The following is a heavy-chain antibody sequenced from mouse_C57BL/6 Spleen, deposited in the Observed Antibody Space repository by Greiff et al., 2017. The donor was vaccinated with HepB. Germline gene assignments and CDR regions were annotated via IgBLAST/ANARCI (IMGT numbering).Heavy chain of an antibody. J-gene: IGHJ4*01. CDR3: AREDYDYDVAAMDY. V-gene: IGHV1-22*01. CDR1: GYTFTDYN. D-gene: IGHD2-4*01. CDR2: INPNNGGT. Sequence: VQLKESGPELVKPGASVKMSCKASGYTFTDYNMHWVKQSHGKSLEWIGYINPNNGGTSYNQKFKGKATLTVNKSSSTAYMELRSLTSEDSAVYYCAREDYDYDVAAMDYWGQGTSVTVSS.